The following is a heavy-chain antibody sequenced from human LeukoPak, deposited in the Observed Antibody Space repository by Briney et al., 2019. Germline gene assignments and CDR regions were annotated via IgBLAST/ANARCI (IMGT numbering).Heavy chain of an antibody. CDR1: GFTFDDYA. Sequence: PGRSLRLSCAASGFTFDDYAMHWVRQAPGKGLEWVSGISWNSGSIGYADSVKGRFTISRDNAKSSLYLQMNSLRAEDTALYYCAKIAVAGTGGGIGQGTLDYWGQGTLVTVSS. CDR3: AKIAVAGTGGGIGQGTLDY. J-gene: IGHJ4*02. V-gene: IGHV3-9*01. CDR2: ISWNSGSI. D-gene: IGHD6-19*01.